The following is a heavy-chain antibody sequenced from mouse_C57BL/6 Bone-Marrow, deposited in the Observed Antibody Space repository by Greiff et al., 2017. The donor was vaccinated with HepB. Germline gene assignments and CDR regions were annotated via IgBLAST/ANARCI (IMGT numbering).Heavy chain of an antibody. CDR1: EYEFPSHD. V-gene: IGHV5-2*01. Sequence: EVQGVESGGGLVQPGESLKLSCESNEYEFPSHDMSWVRKTPEKRLELVAAINRDGGSTYYPDTMERRFIISRDNTKKTLYLQMSSLRSEDTALYYCGSLWLRRYWYFDVWGTGTTVTVSS. CDR3: GSLWLRRYWYFDV. CDR2: INRDGGST. J-gene: IGHJ1*03. D-gene: IGHD2-2*01.